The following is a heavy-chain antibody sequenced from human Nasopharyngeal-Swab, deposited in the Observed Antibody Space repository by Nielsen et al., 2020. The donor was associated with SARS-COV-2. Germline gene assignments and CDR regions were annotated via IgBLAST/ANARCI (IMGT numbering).Heavy chain of an antibody. CDR3: ARGGNYDFWSGYYPNSYYYYYYGMDV. Sequence: SETLSLTCTVSGGSISSYYWSWIRQPPGKGLEWIGYIYYSGSTNYNPSLKSRVTISVDTSKNQFSLKLSSVTAADTAVYYCARGGNYDFWSGYYPNSYYYYYYGMDVWGQGTTVTVSS. CDR2: IYYSGST. V-gene: IGHV4-59*01. CDR1: GGSISSYY. J-gene: IGHJ6*02. D-gene: IGHD3-3*01.